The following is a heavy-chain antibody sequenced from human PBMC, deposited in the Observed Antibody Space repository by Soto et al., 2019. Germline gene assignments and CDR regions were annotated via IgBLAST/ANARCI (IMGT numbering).Heavy chain of an antibody. J-gene: IGHJ1*01. CDR1: GFTFRSYV. D-gene: IGHD3-16*01. Sequence: QVQLVESGGGVVQPGTSLRVSCVGSGFTFRSYVIHWVRQAPGKGLEWVALTSYDGRDKYYADSVRGRFAISRDNSRNTVALQMNSMKLEDTALYYCARWGTTGGLEVWGQGTLVSVSS. V-gene: IGHV3-30*09. CDR2: TSYDGRDK. CDR3: ARWGTTGGLEV.